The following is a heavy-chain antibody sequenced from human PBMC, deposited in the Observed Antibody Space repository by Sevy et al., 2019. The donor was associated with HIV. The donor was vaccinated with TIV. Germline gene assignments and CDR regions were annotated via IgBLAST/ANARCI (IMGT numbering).Heavy chain of an antibody. J-gene: IGHJ6*02. CDR2: ISWNSGSI. CDR1: GFTFDDYA. V-gene: IGHV3-9*01. CDR3: VKAGQQLFQALDV. Sequence: GGSLRLSCAASGFTFDDYAMHWVRQAPGKGLEWVSGISWNSGSIGYADSVKGRFTISRDNAKNSLYLQMNSLRAEDTALYYCVKAGQQLFQALDVWGQGTTVTVSS. D-gene: IGHD6-13*01.